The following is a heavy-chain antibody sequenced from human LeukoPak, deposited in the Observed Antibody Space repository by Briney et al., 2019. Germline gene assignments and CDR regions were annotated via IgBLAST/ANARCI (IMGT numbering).Heavy chain of an antibody. Sequence: SETLSLTCTISGGSISDYYWSCIRQPPGKGLEWIAYMYNSETTKYNPSLRSRVTISMDTSKNQFSLKLSSVTAADTASYYCARHILTAGSLEWGQGTLVAVSS. D-gene: IGHD3-9*01. CDR3: ARHILTAGSLE. J-gene: IGHJ4*02. CDR1: GGSISDYY. V-gene: IGHV4-59*08. CDR2: MYNSETT.